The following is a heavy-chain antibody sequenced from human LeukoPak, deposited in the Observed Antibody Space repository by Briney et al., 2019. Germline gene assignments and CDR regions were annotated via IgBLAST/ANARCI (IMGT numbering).Heavy chain of an antibody. CDR3: VREVEVVPAIMGAYYYYYMDV. D-gene: IGHD2-2*01. CDR1: GFTIINQW. V-gene: IGHV3-74*01. J-gene: IGHJ6*03. Sequence: PGGSLRLSCAASGFTIINQWMHWVRQAPGKGLVWVSRITTDGRRTDYAASVQGRFTISRDNVKNTLYLQMNTLRPDDTAVYYCVREVEVVPAIMGAYYYYYMDVWGKGTTVTVSS. CDR2: ITTDGRRT.